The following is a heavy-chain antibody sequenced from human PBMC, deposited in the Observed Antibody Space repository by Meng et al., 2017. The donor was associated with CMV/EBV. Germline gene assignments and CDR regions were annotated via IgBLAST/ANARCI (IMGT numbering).Heavy chain of an antibody. J-gene: IGHJ6*02. CDR2: ISSSSYI. Sequence: GESLKISCAASGFTFSSCSMNWVRQAPGKGLEWVSSISSSSYIYYADSVKGRFTISRDNAKNSLYLQMNSLRAEDTAVYYCARDQQLGYYYGMDVWGQGTTVIVSS. CDR3: ARDQQLGYYYGMDV. D-gene: IGHD6-6*01. CDR1: GFTFSSCS. V-gene: IGHV3-21*01.